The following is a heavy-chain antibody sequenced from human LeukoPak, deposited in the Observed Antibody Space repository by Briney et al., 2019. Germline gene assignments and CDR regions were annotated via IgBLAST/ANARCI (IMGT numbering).Heavy chain of an antibody. Sequence: SETLSLTCTVSGGSISSSSYYWGWIRQPPGKGLEWIGSIYYSGSTYYNPSLKSRVTISVDTSKNQFSLKLSSVTAADTAVYYCARDTTNVYYYDTSGYDHWGQGTLVTVSS. CDR3: ARDTTNVYYYDTSGYDH. J-gene: IGHJ4*02. CDR2: IYYSGST. D-gene: IGHD3-22*01. CDR1: GGSISSSSYY. V-gene: IGHV4-39*07.